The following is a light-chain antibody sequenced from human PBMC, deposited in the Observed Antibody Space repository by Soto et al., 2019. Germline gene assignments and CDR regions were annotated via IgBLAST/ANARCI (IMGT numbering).Light chain of an antibody. CDR3: QQYGTPLFT. J-gene: IGKJ3*01. CDR2: VAS. Sequence: IVLTQSPGTLSLSPGERATLSCGASQSVTNNCLARYQQKPDQAPRRLIYVASSRSTGVPDRFSGSGSGTDFTLTISRLEPGDVAVYYCQQYGTPLFTFGPGTKVDIK. V-gene: IGKV3-20*01. CDR1: QSVTNNC.